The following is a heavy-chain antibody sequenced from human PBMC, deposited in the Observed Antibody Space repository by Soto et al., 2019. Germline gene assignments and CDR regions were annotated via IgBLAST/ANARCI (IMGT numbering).Heavy chain of an antibody. CDR1: GLKFKDYT. D-gene: IGHD2-15*01. CDR2: FYRNGADT. CDR3: AGEPQVAGPLYGMDV. V-gene: IGHV3-64D*06. Sequence: GGSLRLSCSASGLKFKDYTMHWVRQTTTKRLEYVSGFYRNGADTFYAESVKGRFSVSRDNSGNTLFLQMSSLRPEDTAVYYCAGEPQVAGPLYGMDVWGQGTAVTVSS. J-gene: IGHJ6*02.